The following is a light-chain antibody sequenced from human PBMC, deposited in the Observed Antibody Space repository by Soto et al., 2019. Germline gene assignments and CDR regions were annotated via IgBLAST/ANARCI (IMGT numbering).Light chain of an antibody. Sequence: IVLTQSPGTLSLSPGERATLSCRASQTISRAYFAWYNQKPGQPPRLLIYGTSSRATGIPDRFSGSGSGTVFTLTISRVEPEDFAVYYCQQYGSSLLYSFGQGTKLEIK. CDR3: QQYGSSLLYS. V-gene: IGKV3-20*01. J-gene: IGKJ2*01. CDR2: GTS. CDR1: QTISRAY.